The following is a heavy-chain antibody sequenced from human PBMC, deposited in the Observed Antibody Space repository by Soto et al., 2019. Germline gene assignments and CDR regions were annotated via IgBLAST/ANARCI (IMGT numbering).Heavy chain of an antibody. CDR3: ARDNYYDSSGYYSSVP. CDR2: IIPIFGTA. CDR1: GGTFSSYA. J-gene: IGHJ5*02. V-gene: IGHV1-69*06. Sequence: SVKVSCKASGGTFSSYAISWVRQAPGQGLEWMGGIIPIFGTANYAQKFQGRVTITADKSTSTAYMELSSLRSEDTAVYYCARDNYYDSSGYYSSVPWGQGTLVTVSS. D-gene: IGHD3-22*01.